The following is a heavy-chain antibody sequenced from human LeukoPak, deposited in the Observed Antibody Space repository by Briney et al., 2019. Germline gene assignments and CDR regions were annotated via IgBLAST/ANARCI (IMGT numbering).Heavy chain of an antibody. CDR1: GGSFSGYY. D-gene: IGHD6-19*01. CDR2: INHSGDT. V-gene: IGHV4-34*01. J-gene: IGHJ4*02. CDR3: ARRSVAATGYYFDY. Sequence: SETLSLTCAVYGGSFSGYYWSWIRQPPGKGLEWIGEINHSGDTNYDPSLESRVTISVDTSKNQFSLKLSSVTAADTAVYYCARRSVAATGYYFDYWGQGTLVTVSS.